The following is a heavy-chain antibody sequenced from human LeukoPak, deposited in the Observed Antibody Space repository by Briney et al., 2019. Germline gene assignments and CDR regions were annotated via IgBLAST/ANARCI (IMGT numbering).Heavy chain of an antibody. CDR1: GGSISNSY. V-gene: IGHV4-59*12. CDR2: IHSSGIT. D-gene: IGHD6-6*01. Sequence: SETLSLTCTVSGGSISNSYWSWIRQSPGEGLEWIGYIHSSGITIYSPSLKSRLTISLDTSKNQFPLKLSSVTAADTAVYYCARKGGGQLVNTRRWFDPWGQGTLVTVSS. CDR3: ARKGGGQLVNTRRWFDP. J-gene: IGHJ5*02.